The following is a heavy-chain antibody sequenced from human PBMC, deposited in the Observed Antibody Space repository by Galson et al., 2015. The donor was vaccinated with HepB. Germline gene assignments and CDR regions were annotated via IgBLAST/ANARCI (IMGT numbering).Heavy chain of an antibody. Sequence: SVKVSCKATGYTFTNYDITWVRQAPGHGLEWMGWISANNGNTNYAQKFQGRVTITADESTSTAYMELSSLRSEDTAVYYCAREVRGVIMVENWFDPWGQGTLVTVSS. D-gene: IGHD3-10*01. CDR3: AREVRGVIMVENWFDP. CDR1: GYTFTNYD. V-gene: IGHV1-18*01. J-gene: IGHJ5*02. CDR2: ISANNGNT.